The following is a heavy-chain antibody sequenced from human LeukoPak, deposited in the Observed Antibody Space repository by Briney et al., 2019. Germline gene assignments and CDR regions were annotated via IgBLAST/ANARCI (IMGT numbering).Heavy chain of an antibody. D-gene: IGHD6-13*01. CDR3: ARVGVAAAAN. CDR2: ISSSSSYI. J-gene: IGHJ4*02. Sequence: GGSLRLSCAASGFTFSSSSMNWVRQAPGKGLEWVSSISSSSSYIYYADSVKGRFTISRDNAKNSLYLQMNSLRAEDTAVYYCARVGVAAAANWGQGTLVTVSS. V-gene: IGHV3-21*01. CDR1: GFTFSSSS.